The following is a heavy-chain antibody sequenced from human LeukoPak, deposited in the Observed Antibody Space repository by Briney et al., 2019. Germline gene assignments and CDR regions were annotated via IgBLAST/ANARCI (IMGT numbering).Heavy chain of an antibody. CDR3: AREDHSNYNY. V-gene: IGHV3-7*01. CDR1: GFPFSSYW. J-gene: IGHJ4*02. D-gene: IGHD4-11*01. Sequence: GGSLRLSCAASGFPFSSYWMSWARQAPGKGLEWVANIKQDGGEKFYVDSVKGRFTISRDNAKNSLYLQMNSLRAEDTAVYYCAREDHSNYNYWGRGTLVTVSS. CDR2: IKQDGGEK.